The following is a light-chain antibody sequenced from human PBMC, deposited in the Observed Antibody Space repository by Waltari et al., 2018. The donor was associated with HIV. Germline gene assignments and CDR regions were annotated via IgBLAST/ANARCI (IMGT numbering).Light chain of an antibody. V-gene: IGLV3-1*01. CDR1: KLGSPY. J-gene: IGLJ2*01. Sequence: SFELTQPPSVSVSPGQTAYIPCSGNKLGSPYGSWYQQKPGPSPVLVLFQDVKLPSGIPERFSGSSSGSTATLIISETQPMDEADYYCQSWDSSAAVFGGGTKLTVL. CDR2: QDV. CDR3: QSWDSSAAV.